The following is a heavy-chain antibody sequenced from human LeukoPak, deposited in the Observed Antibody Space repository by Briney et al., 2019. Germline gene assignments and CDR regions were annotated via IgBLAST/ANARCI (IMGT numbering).Heavy chain of an antibody. Sequence: ASVKVSCKASGYTLTSYYMHWVRQAPGHGLEWMGIINPSGGSTSYAQKFQGRVTMTRDTSTSTVYMELSSLRSEDTAVYYCARDRGNCSGGSCYSLWFDPWGQGTLVTVSS. D-gene: IGHD2-15*01. CDR2: INPSGGST. V-gene: IGHV1-46*01. CDR1: GYTLTSYY. J-gene: IGHJ5*02. CDR3: ARDRGNCSGGSCYSLWFDP.